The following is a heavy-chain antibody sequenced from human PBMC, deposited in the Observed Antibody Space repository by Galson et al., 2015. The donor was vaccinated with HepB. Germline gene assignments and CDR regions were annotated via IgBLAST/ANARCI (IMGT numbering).Heavy chain of an antibody. Sequence: SVKVSCKASGGTFSSYAISWVRQAPGQGLEWMGGIIPIFGTANYAQKFQGRVTITADESTSTAYMELSSLRSEDTAVYYCARGLRLPLYYYYYMDVWGKGTTVTVSS. J-gene: IGHJ6*03. CDR2: IIPIFGTA. V-gene: IGHV1-69*13. CDR3: ARGLRLPLYYYYYMDV. D-gene: IGHD3-16*01. CDR1: GGTFSSYA.